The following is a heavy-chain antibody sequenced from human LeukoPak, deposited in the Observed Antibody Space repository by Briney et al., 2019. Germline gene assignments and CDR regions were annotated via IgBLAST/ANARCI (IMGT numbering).Heavy chain of an antibody. J-gene: IGHJ6*03. D-gene: IGHD1-7*01. Sequence: SETLSLTCAVYGGSFSNYYWSWIRQPPGKGLEWIGEINDSGRINYNPSLMSRVTVSVDTSKNQFSLRLTSVTASDTAVYYCARRWNYGRNYYIDVWGNGATVSVSS. V-gene: IGHV4-34*01. CDR1: GGSFSNYY. CDR3: ARRWNYGRNYYIDV. CDR2: INDSGRI.